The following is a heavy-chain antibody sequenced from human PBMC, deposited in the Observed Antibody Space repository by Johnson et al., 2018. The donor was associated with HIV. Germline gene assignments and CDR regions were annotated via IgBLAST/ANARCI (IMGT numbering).Heavy chain of an antibody. Sequence: QVQLVESGGGVVQPGRSLRLSCAASGFTFSSYGMHWVRQAPGKGLEWVAVIWYDGSNKYYADSVRGRFTISRDNAKNSLYLQMNFLRPEDTAVYYCARFMGSTWSDASDIWGQGTMVIVSS. D-gene: IGHD1-26*01. J-gene: IGHJ3*02. V-gene: IGHV3-33*03. CDR1: GFTFSSYG. CDR2: IWYDGSNK. CDR3: ARFMGSTWSDASDI.